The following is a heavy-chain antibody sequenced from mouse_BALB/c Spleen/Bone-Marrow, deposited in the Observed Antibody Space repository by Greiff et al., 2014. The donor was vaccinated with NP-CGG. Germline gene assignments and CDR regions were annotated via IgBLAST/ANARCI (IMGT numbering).Heavy chain of an antibody. J-gene: IGHJ3*01. Sequence: EVKLQESGAELVKPGASVKLSCTASGFNIKDTYMHWVKQRPEQGLEWIGRIDPANGNTKYDPKFQDKATITADTSSTTAYLQLSSLSEEATVFYYCVAYYYGSSSFAYWGQGTLVTVSA. D-gene: IGHD1-1*01. CDR1: GFNIKDTY. CDR3: VAYYYGSSSFAY. CDR2: IDPANGNT. V-gene: IGHV14-3*02.